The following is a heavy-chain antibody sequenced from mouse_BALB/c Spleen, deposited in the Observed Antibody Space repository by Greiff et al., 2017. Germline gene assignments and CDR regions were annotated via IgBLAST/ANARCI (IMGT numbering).Heavy chain of an antibody. Sequence: EVHLVESGGGLVQPGGSRKLSCAASGFTFSSFGMHWVRQAPEKGLEWVAYISSGSSTIYYADTVKGRFTISRDNPKNTLFLQMTSLRSEDTAMYYCARSTTVVARYFDYWGQGTTLTVSS. D-gene: IGHD1-1*01. CDR3: ARSTTVVARYFDY. CDR2: ISSGSSTI. CDR1: GFTFSSFG. V-gene: IGHV5-17*02. J-gene: IGHJ2*01.